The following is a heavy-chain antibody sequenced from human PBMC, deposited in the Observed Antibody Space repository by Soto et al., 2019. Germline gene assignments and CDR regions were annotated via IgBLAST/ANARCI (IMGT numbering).Heavy chain of an antibody. CDR2: FYSSGSI. V-gene: IGHV4-31*03. CDR1: GYSITAGGYY. D-gene: IGHD6-19*01. J-gene: IGHJ5*02. Sequence: ILSLTCFVSGYSITAGGYYWSWIRHHPGKGLEWIGSFYSSGSIIYNPSLRSRVSISGDTSSNQFSMSLTSVTAADTASYYCPRLYSSGSGWFHPWGQGTLVTVSS. CDR3: PRLYSSGSGWFHP.